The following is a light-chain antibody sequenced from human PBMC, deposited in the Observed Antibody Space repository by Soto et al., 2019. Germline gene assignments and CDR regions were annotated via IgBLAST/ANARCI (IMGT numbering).Light chain of an antibody. J-gene: IGKJ4*01. CDR2: DAS. CDR3: QQRSNWLT. V-gene: IGKV3-11*01. CDR1: QSVSSY. Sequence: ENVLTHSPATLSLSPGERATLSCSASQSVSSYLAWYQQKPGQAPRLLIYDASNRATGIPARFSGSGSGTDFTLTISSLEPEDFAVYYCQQRSNWLTFGGGTKVDIK.